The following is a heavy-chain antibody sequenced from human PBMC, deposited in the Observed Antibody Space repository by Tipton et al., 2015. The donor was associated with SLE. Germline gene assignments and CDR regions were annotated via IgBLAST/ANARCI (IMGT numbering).Heavy chain of an antibody. V-gene: IGHV4-30-2*05. CDR3: ARMPLGGHFDY. CDR2: IYHTESS. J-gene: IGHJ4*02. Sequence: TLPLTCAVSGASISSGGYAWSWIRQPPGKGLEWIGDIYHTESSYYNPSLKSRVTISVDTSKNQFSLKLSSVTAADTTVYYCARMPLGGHFDYWGQGTLVTVSS. D-gene: IGHD2-2*01. CDR1: GASISSGGYA.